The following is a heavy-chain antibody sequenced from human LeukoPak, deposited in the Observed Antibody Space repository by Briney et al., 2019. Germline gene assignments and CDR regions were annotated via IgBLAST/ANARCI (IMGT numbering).Heavy chain of an antibody. CDR3: ARASGDYDILTGYYPGGWFDP. CDR2: IYYSGST. Sequence: SQTLSLTCTVSGGSISSGDYYWSWIRQPPGKGLEWIGYIYYSGSTYYNPSLKSRVTISVDTSKNQFSLKLSSVTAADTAVYYCARASGDYDILTGYYPGGWFDPWGQGTLVTVSS. D-gene: IGHD3-9*01. V-gene: IGHV4-30-4*01. J-gene: IGHJ5*02. CDR1: GGSISSGDYY.